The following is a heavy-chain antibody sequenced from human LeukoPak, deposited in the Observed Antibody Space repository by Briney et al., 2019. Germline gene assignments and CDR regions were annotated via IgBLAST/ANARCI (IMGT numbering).Heavy chain of an antibody. D-gene: IGHD4-17*01. V-gene: IGHV3-21*01. Sequence: SGGSLRLSCAASGFTSSTYSMNWVRQAPGKGLEWVSSISSSSESMYYADSVKGRFTISRDNAKNSLYLQMNSLRDEDTAVYYCARGRPTAVTTFDYWGQGTLVTVSS. CDR2: ISSSSESM. CDR3: ARGRPTAVTTFDY. J-gene: IGHJ4*02. CDR1: GFTSSTYS.